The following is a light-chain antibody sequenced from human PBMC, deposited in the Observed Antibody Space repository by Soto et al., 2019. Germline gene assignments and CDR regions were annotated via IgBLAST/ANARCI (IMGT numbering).Light chain of an antibody. Sequence: QSVLAQLASVSGSLAQSITLSCSGTTSYCGRYNQVSGYQQYPGKAPKLMIYEISNRPPGVSNRFSASKSGNTASRTISGLQAEDEADYYCNSYTSSRPPYVFGTGTKVTV. V-gene: IGLV2-14*01. J-gene: IGLJ1*01. CDR2: EIS. CDR1: TSYCGRYNQ. CDR3: NSYTSSRPPYV.